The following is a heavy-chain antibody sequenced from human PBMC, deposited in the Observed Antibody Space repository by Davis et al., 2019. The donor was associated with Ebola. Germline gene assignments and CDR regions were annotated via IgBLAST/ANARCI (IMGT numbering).Heavy chain of an antibody. J-gene: IGHJ3*02. CDR3: ARPGTYYDIWRGAFDI. CDR2: TYYSGST. Sequence: MPSETLSLTCTVSGGSLSTYYWTWIRQPPGKGLELIGITYYSGSTQYNPSLKNRVTMSVDTSKNQFSLNLTSVTAADTAMYFCARPGTYYDIWRGAFDIWGQGTMVTVSS. V-gene: IGHV4-59*08. CDR1: GGSLSTYY. D-gene: IGHD3-3*01.